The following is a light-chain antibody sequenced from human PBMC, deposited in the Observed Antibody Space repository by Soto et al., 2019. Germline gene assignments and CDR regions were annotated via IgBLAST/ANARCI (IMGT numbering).Light chain of an antibody. CDR2: DAS. J-gene: IGKJ5*01. CDR1: QSVSSY. V-gene: IGKV3-11*01. CDR3: QQRSNWPPIT. Sequence: IVFTESPGTLSLSPGERATLSCRASQSVSSYLAWYQQKPGQAPRLLIYDASNRATGIPARFSGSGSGTDFTLTISSLEPEDFAVYYCQQRSNWPPITFGQGTRLEI.